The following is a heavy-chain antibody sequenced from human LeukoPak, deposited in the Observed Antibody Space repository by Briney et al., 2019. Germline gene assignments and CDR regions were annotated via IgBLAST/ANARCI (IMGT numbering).Heavy chain of an antibody. CDR1: GYAFTGYY. D-gene: IGHD6-19*01. V-gene: IGHV1-2*02. Sequence: VSVKVSCKASGYAFTGYYMHWVRQAPGQGLEWMGWINPNSGGTNYAQKFQGRVTMTRDTSISTAYMELSRLRSDDTAVYYCARGNWRWLVGGGDYWGQGTLVTVSS. J-gene: IGHJ4*02. CDR2: INPNSGGT. CDR3: ARGNWRWLVGGGDY.